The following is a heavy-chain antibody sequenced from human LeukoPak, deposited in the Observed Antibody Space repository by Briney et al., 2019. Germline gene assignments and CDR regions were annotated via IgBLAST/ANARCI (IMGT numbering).Heavy chain of an antibody. CDR2: IYYTGTT. D-gene: IGHD3-16*01. CDR1: GGSISGTYY. CDR3: ARRWVYDKRAFDA. V-gene: IGHV4-59*08. Sequence: SETLSLTCTVSGGSISGTYYWSWIRQPPGKGLEWIGYIYYTGTTDSNPSLKSRVTISLDTSKNQFSLNLSFVTAADTAVYYCARRWVYDKRAFDAWGQGTMVTVSS. J-gene: IGHJ3*01.